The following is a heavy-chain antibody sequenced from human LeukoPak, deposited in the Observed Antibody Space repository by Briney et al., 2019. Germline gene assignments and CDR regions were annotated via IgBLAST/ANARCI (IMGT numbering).Heavy chain of an antibody. Sequence: GGSLILSCAASGFTFSTYWMSWVRQALGKGLEWVANIKQDGGDKYYVDSVKGRFTISRDNAKNSLYLEMNSLRAEDTAVYYCARVKEGQYYYDSSGRPLDYWGQGTLVTVSS. V-gene: IGHV3-7*01. CDR1: GFTFSTYW. CDR3: ARVKEGQYYYDSSGRPLDY. J-gene: IGHJ4*02. D-gene: IGHD3-22*01. CDR2: IKQDGGDK.